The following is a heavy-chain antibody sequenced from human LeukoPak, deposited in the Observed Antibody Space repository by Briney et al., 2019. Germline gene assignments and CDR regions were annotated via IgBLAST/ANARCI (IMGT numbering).Heavy chain of an antibody. J-gene: IGHJ5*02. CDR3: ARDKGIAGSNWFDP. CDR2: INPNSGGT. Sequence: SVKVSCKASGYTFTGYYMHWVRQAPGQRLEWMGWINPNSGGTNYAKKFQGRVTMTRDTSISTAYMELSRLRSDDTAVYYCARDKGIAGSNWFDPWGQGTLVTVSS. D-gene: IGHD6-13*01. V-gene: IGHV1-2*02. CDR1: GYTFTGYY.